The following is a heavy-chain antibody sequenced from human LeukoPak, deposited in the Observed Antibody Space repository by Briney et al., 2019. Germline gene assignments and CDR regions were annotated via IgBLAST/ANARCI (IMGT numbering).Heavy chain of an antibody. CDR3: AKDQDYGDYLESAFDY. D-gene: IGHD4-17*01. Sequence: ASVKVSCKASGGTFSSYAISWVRQAPGQGLEWMGGIIPIFGTANYAQKFQGRVTITADKSTSTAYMELSSLRAEDTAVYYCAKDQDYGDYLESAFDYWGQGTLVTVSS. J-gene: IGHJ4*02. V-gene: IGHV1-69*06. CDR2: IIPIFGTA. CDR1: GGTFSSYA.